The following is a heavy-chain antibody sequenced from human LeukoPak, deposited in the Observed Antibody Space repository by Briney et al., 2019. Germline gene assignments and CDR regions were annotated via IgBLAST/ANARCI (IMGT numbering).Heavy chain of an antibody. CDR2: IGGSGGST. CDR1: GFTFSSYA. CDR3: AKDWRADY. Sequence: GGSLRLSCAASGFTFSSYAMSWVRQAPGKGLEWVSAIGGSGGSTYYADSVKGRFTISRDNSKNTLYLRINSLRAEDTAIYYCAKDWRADYWGQGTLVTVSS. V-gene: IGHV3-23*01. J-gene: IGHJ4*02.